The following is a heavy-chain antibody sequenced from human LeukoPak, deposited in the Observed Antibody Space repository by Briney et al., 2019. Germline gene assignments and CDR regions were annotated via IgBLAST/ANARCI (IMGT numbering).Heavy chain of an antibody. CDR1: GFTFSRYA. Sequence: GSLRLSCAASGFTFSRYAIHWVRQAPGKGLEWVAIIWYYRSNKYYADSVKDRFTISRDNSKNTVYLQMNSLRVEDTAVYYCARDWGWPKAAFDIWGQGTMVTVSS. CDR3: ARDWGWPKAAFDI. V-gene: IGHV3-33*01. CDR2: IWYYRSNK. D-gene: IGHD3-16*01. J-gene: IGHJ3*02.